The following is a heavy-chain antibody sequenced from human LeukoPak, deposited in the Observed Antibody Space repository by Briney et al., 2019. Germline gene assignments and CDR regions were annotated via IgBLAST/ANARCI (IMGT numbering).Heavy chain of an antibody. D-gene: IGHD1-26*01. CDR3: VRDWDHFDFDS. Sequence: GGSLRLSCAASGFPFRDYWMHWIRQAPGKGLVWVSRIKGDGSHTIYADSVKGRFTISRDNAKNTLYLQMKSLRVEDTALYYCVRDWDHFDFDSWGQGALVTVSS. J-gene: IGHJ5*01. V-gene: IGHV3-74*01. CDR2: IKGDGSHT. CDR1: GFPFRDYW.